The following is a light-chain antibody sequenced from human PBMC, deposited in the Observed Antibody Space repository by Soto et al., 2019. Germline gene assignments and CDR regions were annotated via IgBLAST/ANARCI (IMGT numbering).Light chain of an antibody. J-gene: IGLJ1*01. CDR2: DVT. V-gene: IGLV2-14*01. CDR1: SSDVGGYNS. CDR3: SSYTSSSTPYV. Sequence: QSVLTQPASVSGSPGQSITISCTGTSSDVGGYNSVSGYRQDPGKAPKLMIYDVTNRPSGVSNRFSGSKSGNTASLTISGLQAEDEADYYCSSYTSSSTPYVFGTGTKVTVL.